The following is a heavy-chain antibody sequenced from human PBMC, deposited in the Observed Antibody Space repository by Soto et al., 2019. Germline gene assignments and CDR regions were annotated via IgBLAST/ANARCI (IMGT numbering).Heavy chain of an antibody. Sequence: QLQLQESGPGLVKPSETLSLTCSVSGGSISSTGHYWGWIRQPPGKGLEWIGNIYYAGSPYYNPSLQRRVTISVDTSKNHFSLALTSVTAADTAVYYCARLRGVVTVDYWGQGALVTVSS. V-gene: IGHV4-39*02. J-gene: IGHJ4*02. CDR3: ARLRGVVTVDY. CDR1: GGSISSTGHY. D-gene: IGHD2-21*02. CDR2: IYYAGSP.